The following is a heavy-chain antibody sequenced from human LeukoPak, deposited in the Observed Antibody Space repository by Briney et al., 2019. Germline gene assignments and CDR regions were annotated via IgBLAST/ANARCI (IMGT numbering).Heavy chain of an antibody. CDR3: ARFHTVELLWFGELFDY. V-gene: IGHV1-18*01. Sequence: GASVKVSCKASGDTFTSYGISWVRQAPGQGLEWMGWISAYNGNTNYAQKLQGRVTMTTDTSTSTAYMELRSLRSDDTAVYYCARFHTVELLWFGELFDYWGQGTLVTVSS. CDR2: ISAYNGNT. J-gene: IGHJ4*02. D-gene: IGHD3-10*01. CDR1: GDTFTSYG.